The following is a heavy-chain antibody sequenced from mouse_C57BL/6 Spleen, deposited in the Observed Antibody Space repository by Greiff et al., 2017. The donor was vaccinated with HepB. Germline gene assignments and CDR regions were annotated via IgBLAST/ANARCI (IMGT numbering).Heavy chain of an antibody. Sequence: VQLQQSGAELVKPGASVKLSCTASGFNIKDYYMHWVKQRTEQGLEWIGRIDPEDGETKYAPIFQGKATITADTSSNTAYLQLSSLTSEDTAVYYCARCYYAFFYAMDYWGQGTSVTVSS. CDR2: IDPEDGET. CDR3: ARCYYAFFYAMDY. D-gene: IGHD1-1*01. V-gene: IGHV14-2*01. CDR1: GFNIKDYY. J-gene: IGHJ4*01.